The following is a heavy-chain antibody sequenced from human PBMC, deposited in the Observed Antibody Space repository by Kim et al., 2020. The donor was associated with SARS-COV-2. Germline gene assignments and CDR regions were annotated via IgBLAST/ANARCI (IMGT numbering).Heavy chain of an antibody. D-gene: IGHD6-6*01. CDR3: ARVTGVYSSSSHYYGMDV. V-gene: IGHV5-51*01. CDR1: GYSFTSYW. Sequence: GESLKISCKGSGYSFTSYWIGWVRQMPGKGLEWMGIIYPGDSDTRYSPSFQGQVTISADKSISTAYLQWSSLKASDTAMYYCARVTGVYSSSSHYYGMDVWGQGTTVTVSS. CDR2: IYPGDSDT. J-gene: IGHJ6*02.